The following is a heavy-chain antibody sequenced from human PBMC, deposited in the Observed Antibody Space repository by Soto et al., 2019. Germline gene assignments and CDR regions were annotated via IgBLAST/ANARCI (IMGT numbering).Heavy chain of an antibody. Sequence: QVQLQESGPGLVKPSETLSLTCTVSGGSLSSYYWTWIRQSPGKGLEWIGYVYFSGNTNHKPSLTSRVTISIDTSKNQFSLRLASVTAADTAFYYCGSVRPSGYVLSWGQGTLVTVSS. D-gene: IGHD6-25*01. J-gene: IGHJ5*02. V-gene: IGHV4-59*01. CDR3: GSVRPSGYVLS. CDR2: VYFSGNT. CDR1: GGSLSSYY.